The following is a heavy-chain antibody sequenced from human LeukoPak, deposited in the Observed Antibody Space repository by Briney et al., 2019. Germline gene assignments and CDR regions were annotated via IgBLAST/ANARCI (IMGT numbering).Heavy chain of an antibody. D-gene: IGHD2-15*01. Sequence: SVKVSCKASGYTFTSYYMHWVRQAPAQGLEWMGIINPSGGTTGYAQKFQGRVTMTRDTSTSTVYMELSSLRSDDTAVYYCARAHCSGGACPNWFDPWGQGTLVTVSS. J-gene: IGHJ5*02. CDR3: ARAHCSGGACPNWFDP. CDR1: GYTFTSYY. V-gene: IGHV1-46*01. CDR2: INPSGGTT.